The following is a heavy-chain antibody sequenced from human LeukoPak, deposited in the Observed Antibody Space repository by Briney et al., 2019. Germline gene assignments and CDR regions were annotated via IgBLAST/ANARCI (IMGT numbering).Heavy chain of an antibody. CDR2: IYYSGIT. D-gene: IGHD6-13*01. J-gene: IGHJ4*02. Sequence: PSETLSLTCTVSGGSISSGGYYWGWIRQPPGKGLEWIGTIYYSGITYCNPSLKSRVTVSVDTSKNQFSLKLSSVTAADTAVYYCARARLGIAAAGTDHFDYWGQGTLVTVSS. V-gene: IGHV4-39*07. CDR1: GGSISSGGYY. CDR3: ARARLGIAAAGTDHFDY.